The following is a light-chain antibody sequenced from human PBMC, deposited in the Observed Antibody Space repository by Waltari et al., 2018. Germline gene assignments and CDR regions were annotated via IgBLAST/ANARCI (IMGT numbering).Light chain of an antibody. CDR1: QSVLYTSYNKNL. V-gene: IGKV4-1*01. CDR3: QQYYSSPWT. J-gene: IGKJ1*01. Sequence: DIVMTQSPDSLAVSLGERATNNCKAGQSVLYTSYNKNLLAWYQQKPGQPPKLLIYWASTRESGVPDRFSGSGSGTDFTLTISSLQSEDVAVYYCQQYYSSPWTFGQGSKVEIK. CDR2: WAS.